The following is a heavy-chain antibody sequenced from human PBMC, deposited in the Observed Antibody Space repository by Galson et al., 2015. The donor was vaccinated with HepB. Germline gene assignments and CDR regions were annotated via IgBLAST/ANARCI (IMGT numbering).Heavy chain of an antibody. CDR2: INNDGSST. CDR3: TRDQAGYWYH. CDR1: GFTLSNFW. J-gene: IGHJ5*02. Sequence: SLRLSCAASGFTLSNFWMHWARQVPGKGLVWVSRINNDGSSTSYADSVKGRFTISRDNAKNTLYLQMNSLRAEDTAVYYCTRDQAGYWYHWGQGTLVTVSS. V-gene: IGHV3-74*01. D-gene: IGHD3-9*01.